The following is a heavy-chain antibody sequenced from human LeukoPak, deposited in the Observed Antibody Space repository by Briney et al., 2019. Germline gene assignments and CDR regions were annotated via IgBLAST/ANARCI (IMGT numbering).Heavy chain of an antibody. CDR2: IFSGCST. CDR1: GFTDSSIH. J-gene: IGHJ3*02. CDR3: ARAQTRAFDI. Sequence: QSGGPLSLSCAPSGFTDSSIHMSWVRPAPGKGLEWVSVIFSGCSTYYTDSVKGRFTISRDNSKNTLYLQMNSLRAEDTAIYYCARAQTRAFDIWGQGTMVTVSS. V-gene: IGHV3-53*01.